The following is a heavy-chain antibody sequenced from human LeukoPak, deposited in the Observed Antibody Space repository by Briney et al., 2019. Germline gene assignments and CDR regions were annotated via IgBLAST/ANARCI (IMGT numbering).Heavy chain of an antibody. CDR3: ARSRAYGDPPYDY. V-gene: IGHV3-48*01. CDR1: GFTFSGSA. D-gene: IGHD4-17*01. CDR2: ISSSSSTI. Sequence: GGSLRLSCAASGFTFSGSALHWVRQASGKGLEWVSYISSSSSTIYYADSVKGRFTISRDNAKNSLYLQMNSLRAEDTAVYYCARSRAYGDPPYDYWGQGTLVTVSS. J-gene: IGHJ4*02.